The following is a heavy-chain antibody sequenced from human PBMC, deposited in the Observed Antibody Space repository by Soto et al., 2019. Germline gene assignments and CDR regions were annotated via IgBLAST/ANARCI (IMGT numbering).Heavy chain of an antibody. Sequence: GGSLRLSCAASGFTFSSYAMSWVRQAPGKGLEWVSAISGSGGSTYYADSVKGRFTISRDNSKNTLYLQMNSLRAEDTAVYYCAKSLDRNYYGSGSYDYYYMDVWGKGTTVTVSS. D-gene: IGHD3-10*01. V-gene: IGHV3-23*01. CDR3: AKSLDRNYYGSGSYDYYYMDV. CDR1: GFTFSSYA. J-gene: IGHJ6*03. CDR2: ISGSGGST.